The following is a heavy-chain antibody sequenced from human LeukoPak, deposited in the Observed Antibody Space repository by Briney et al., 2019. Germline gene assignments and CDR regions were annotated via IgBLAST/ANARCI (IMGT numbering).Heavy chain of an antibody. CDR2: INWSGGST. CDR3: SRAPITSPFYFDY. D-gene: IGHD2-2*01. Sequence: GGSLRLSCTASGFAFDEHGMSWVRQVPGKGLEWVSGINWSGGSTGYADPLRGRFTISRDNAKNSLYLQMDSLRAEDTALYYCSRAPITSPFYFDYWGQGTLVTVSS. CDR1: GFAFDEHG. J-gene: IGHJ4*02. V-gene: IGHV3-20*04.